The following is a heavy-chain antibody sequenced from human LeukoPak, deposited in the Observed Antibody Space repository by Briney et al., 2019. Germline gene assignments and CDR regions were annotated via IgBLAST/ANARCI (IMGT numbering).Heavy chain of an antibody. CDR2: INPDGNKK. Sequence: LGGSLRLSCAASGFTFSSYWMSWVRQAPGKGLEWVASINPDGNKKYSADSVKGRFTISRDNAENSLYLQMNSLRVEDTAFYYCARDLAYSRLDYWGQGMLVTVSS. CDR1: GFTFSSYW. V-gene: IGHV3-7*01. CDR3: ARDLAYSRLDY. J-gene: IGHJ4*02. D-gene: IGHD5-18*01.